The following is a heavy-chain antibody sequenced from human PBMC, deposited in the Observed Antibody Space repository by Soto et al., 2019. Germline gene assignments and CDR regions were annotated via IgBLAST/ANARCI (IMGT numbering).Heavy chain of an antibody. J-gene: IGHJ4*02. CDR2: ISGSGDGT. CDR1: GFTFSSFA. D-gene: IGHD3-10*01. CDR3: ARLQREYYFDY. V-gene: IGHV3-23*01. Sequence: GGSLRLSCAASGFTFSSFALSWVRQAPGKGLEWVSAISGSGDGTDYADSVKGRFTISRDNSKNTLYLQMNSLRAEDTAVYYCARLQREYYFDYWGQGTLVTVSS.